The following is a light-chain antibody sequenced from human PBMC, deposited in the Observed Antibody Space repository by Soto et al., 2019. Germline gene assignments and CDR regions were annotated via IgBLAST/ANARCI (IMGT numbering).Light chain of an antibody. J-gene: IGKJ2*01. V-gene: IGKV3-20*01. Sequence: DIVLTQSPGTLSLSPGERATLSCRASQSISSDSLGWFQQKPGQPPRLLIYATSIRATGIPDRFSGSGSGTDFTLTISRLEPEDFAVYFCQHNTFGQGTKLKI. CDR1: QSISSDS. CDR3: QHNT. CDR2: ATS.